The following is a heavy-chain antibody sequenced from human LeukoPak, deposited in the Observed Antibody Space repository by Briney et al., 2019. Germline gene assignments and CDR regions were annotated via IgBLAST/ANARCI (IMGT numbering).Heavy chain of an antibody. Sequence: GGSLRLSCVASGFTFRNAWMSWVRQAPGKGLEWVGRIKSKTDGGTTDYAAPVKGRFTISRDDSKNTLYLQMNSLKTEGTAVYYCTTGPWVVVPAAIRSDAFDIWGQGTMVTVSS. CDR2: IKSKTDGGTT. V-gene: IGHV3-15*01. CDR1: GFTFRNAW. D-gene: IGHD2-2*02. J-gene: IGHJ3*02. CDR3: TTGPWVVVPAAIRSDAFDI.